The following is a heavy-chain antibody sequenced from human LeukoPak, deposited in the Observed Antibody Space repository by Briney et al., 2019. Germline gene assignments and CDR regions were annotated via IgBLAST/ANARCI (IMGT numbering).Heavy chain of an antibody. CDR3: ARPDYSSGWYYFDY. D-gene: IGHD6-19*01. V-gene: IGHV4-59*08. Sequence: SETLSLTCTVSGGSISSYYWSWIRQPPGKGLEWIGYISYSGSTNYNPSLKSRATISVDTSKNQFSLKLSSVTAADTAVYYCARPDYSSGWYYFDYWGQGTLVTVSS. CDR2: ISYSGST. CDR1: GGSISSYY. J-gene: IGHJ4*02.